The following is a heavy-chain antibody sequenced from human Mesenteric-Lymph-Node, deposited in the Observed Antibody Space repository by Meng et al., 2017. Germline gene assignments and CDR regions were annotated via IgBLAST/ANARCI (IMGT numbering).Heavy chain of an antibody. D-gene: IGHD1-26*01. V-gene: IGHV4-4*03. J-gene: IGHJ4*02. CDR1: AVSFSSHLR. CDR3: ARGKQDAWELLAY. Sequence: QVSHQRQVTPPGPLPLTCAVSAVSFSSHLRWTCVRQPPGRGREWIGDFDDSGSTNYNPSLNSRIHISLYKSKNHFSLKVNSVTAADTAVYYCARGKQDAWELLAYWGQGALVTVSS. CDR2: FDDSGST.